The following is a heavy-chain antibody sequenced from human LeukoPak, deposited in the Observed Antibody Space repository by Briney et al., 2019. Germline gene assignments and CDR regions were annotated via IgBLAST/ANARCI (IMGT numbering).Heavy chain of an antibody. CDR1: GFIFSNYA. D-gene: IGHD2-2*01. V-gene: IGHV3-23*01. Sequence: GGSLRLSCVASGFIFSNYAMSWVRQAPGKGLEWVSSISGSGAGTNYADSVKGRFSISRDNAKNTLSLQMNSLRAEDTAIYYCAQLSTTWYVPAVDYWGQGTLVTVSS. CDR2: ISGSGAGT. CDR3: AQLSTTWYVPAVDY. J-gene: IGHJ4*02.